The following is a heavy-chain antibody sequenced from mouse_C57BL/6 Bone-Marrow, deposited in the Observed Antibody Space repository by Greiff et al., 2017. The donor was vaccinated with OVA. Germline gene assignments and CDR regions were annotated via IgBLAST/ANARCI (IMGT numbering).Heavy chain of an antibody. CDR1: GFTFSSYA. J-gene: IGHJ3*01. CDR3: ARETASAWFAY. Sequence: EVQGVESGGGLVKPGGSLKLSCAASGFTFSSYAMSWVRQTPEKRLEWVATISDGGSYTYYPDNVKGRFTISRDNAKNNLYLQMSHLKSEDTAMDYCARETASAWFAYWGQGTLVTVSA. V-gene: IGHV5-4*01. CDR2: ISDGGSYT. D-gene: IGHD3-2*01.